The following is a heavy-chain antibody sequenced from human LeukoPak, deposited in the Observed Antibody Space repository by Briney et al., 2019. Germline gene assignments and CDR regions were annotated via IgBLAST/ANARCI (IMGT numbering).Heavy chain of an antibody. CDR2: IYYSGST. J-gene: IGHJ4*02. D-gene: IGHD1-26*01. V-gene: IGHV4-39*01. CDR3: ARLGPNYRPFDY. Sequence: PSETLSLTCTVSGGSISSSSYYWGWIRQPPGKGLEWIGSIYYSGSTYYNPSLKSRVTISVDTSKNQFSLKLSSVTAADTAVYYCARLGPNYRPFDYWGQGTLVTVSS. CDR1: GGSISSSSYY.